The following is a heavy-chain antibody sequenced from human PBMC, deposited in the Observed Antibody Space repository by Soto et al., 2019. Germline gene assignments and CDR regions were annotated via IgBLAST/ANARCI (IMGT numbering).Heavy chain of an antibody. CDR3: ATSPRVGATIFDY. CDR1: GGSFSGYY. J-gene: IGHJ4*02. Sequence: PSETLSLTCAVYGGSFSGYYWSWIRQPPGKGLEWIGEINHSGSTNYNPSLKSRVTISVDTSKNQFSLKLSSVTAADTAVYYCATSPRVGATIFDYWGQGTLVTVSS. V-gene: IGHV4-34*01. D-gene: IGHD1-26*01. CDR2: INHSGST.